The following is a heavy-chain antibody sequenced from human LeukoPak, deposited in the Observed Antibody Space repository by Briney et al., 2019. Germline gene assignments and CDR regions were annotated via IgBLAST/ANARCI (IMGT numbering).Heavy chain of an antibody. J-gene: IGHJ4*02. Sequence: GGSLRLSCAASGFTFSSYEMSWVRQAPGKGLEWVSYITSSGTTIYYADSVKGRFTISRDNAKNSLYLQMNSLRAEDTAVYYCARAPGYRGFLDYWGQGNLVTVSS. D-gene: IGHD5-18*01. CDR2: ITSSGTTI. V-gene: IGHV3-48*03. CDR1: GFTFSSYE. CDR3: ARAPGYRGFLDY.